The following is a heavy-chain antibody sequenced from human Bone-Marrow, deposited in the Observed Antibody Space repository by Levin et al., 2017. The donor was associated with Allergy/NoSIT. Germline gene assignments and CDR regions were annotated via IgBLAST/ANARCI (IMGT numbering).Heavy chain of an antibody. Sequence: PSETLSLTCSVSGGSISGDDYYYWSWIRQHPGKGLEWIGYIFHRGTTYYNPSLKSRISMSVDTSRNQFSLKLSSVTTADTGVYFCATLQWLDGDYYFDFWGQGTLVSVSS. CDR3: ATLQWLDGDYYFDF. V-gene: IGHV4-31*02. CDR2: IFHRGTT. J-gene: IGHJ4*02. CDR1: GGSISGDDYYY. D-gene: IGHD6-19*01.